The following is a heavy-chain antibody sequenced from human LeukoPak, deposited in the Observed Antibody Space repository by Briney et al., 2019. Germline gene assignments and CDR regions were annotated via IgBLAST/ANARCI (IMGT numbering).Heavy chain of an antibody. CDR1: GFTFSSYS. CDR2: ISSSSSYI. J-gene: IGHJ4*02. D-gene: IGHD3-10*01. V-gene: IGHV3-21*01. CDR3: ARAPVWFGELLTPTAANFDY. Sequence: GGSLRLSCEASGFTFSSYSMSWVRQAPGKGLEWVSSISSSSSYIYYADSVKGRFTISRDNAKKSLYLQMNSLRAEDTAVYYCARAPVWFGELLTPTAANFDYWGQGTLVTVSS.